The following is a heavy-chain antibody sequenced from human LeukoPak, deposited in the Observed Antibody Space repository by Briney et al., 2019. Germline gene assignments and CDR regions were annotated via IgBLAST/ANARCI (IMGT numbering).Heavy chain of an antibody. D-gene: IGHD2-15*01. J-gene: IGHJ4*02. CDR1: GFTFTKFW. CDR3: AREAIVVAAHHFDY. V-gene: IGHV3-7*01. Sequence: GGSLRLSCEASGFTFTKFWMSWVRQAPGKGLEWVANIQEDGKKENYVDSVRGRFTISRDNAKNSIYLQMNSLRVEDTAVYYCAREAIVVAAHHFDYWGQGTLVTVSS. CDR2: IQEDGKKE.